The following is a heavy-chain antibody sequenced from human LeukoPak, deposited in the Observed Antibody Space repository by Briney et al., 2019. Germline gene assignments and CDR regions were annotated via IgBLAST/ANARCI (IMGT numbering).Heavy chain of an antibody. J-gene: IGHJ5*02. CDR1: GYTFNGYY. Sequence: ASVKVSCKASGYTFNGYYMHWVRQAPGQGLEWMGWINPDSGGTNYGQKFQGRVTMTRDTSTKTAYMELSRLRSDDTAVYYCARGGSATTSGYNWFDPWGQGTLVTVSS. D-gene: IGHD1-14*01. CDR3: ARGGSATTSGYNWFDP. V-gene: IGHV1-2*02. CDR2: INPDSGGT.